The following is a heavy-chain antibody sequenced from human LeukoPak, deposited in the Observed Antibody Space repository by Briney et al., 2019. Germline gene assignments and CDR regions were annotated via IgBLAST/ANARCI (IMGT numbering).Heavy chain of an antibody. Sequence: SETLSLTCTVSGGSISSYYWSWIRQPPGKGLEWIGYIYYSGSTNYNPSLKSRVTISVDTSKNQFSLKLSSVTAADTAVYYCARGLYYYDSSGALYYFDYWGQGTLVTVSS. V-gene: IGHV4-59*01. CDR2: IYYSGST. D-gene: IGHD3-22*01. J-gene: IGHJ4*02. CDR1: GGSISSYY. CDR3: ARGLYYYDSSGALYYFDY.